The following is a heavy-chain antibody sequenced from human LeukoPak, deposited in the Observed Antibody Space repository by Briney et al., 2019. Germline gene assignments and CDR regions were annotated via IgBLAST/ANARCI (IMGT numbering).Heavy chain of an antibody. J-gene: IGHJ4*02. CDR3: ARLWGGALNY. Sequence: GESLKIYCKGSGYSFTSFWIGWVRQMPGRGLEWMGIIYPSDSDTRYSPSFQGQVTISADKSISTAYLQWRSLKASDTAMYYCARLWGGALNYWGQGTLVPVSS. D-gene: IGHD3-16*01. CDR2: IYPSDSDT. CDR1: GYSFTSFW. V-gene: IGHV5-51*01.